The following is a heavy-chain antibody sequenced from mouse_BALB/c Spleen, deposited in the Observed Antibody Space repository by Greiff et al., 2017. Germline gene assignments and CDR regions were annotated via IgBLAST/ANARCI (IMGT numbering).Heavy chain of an antibody. CDR3: ARVDTTVVGDY. J-gene: IGHJ2*01. V-gene: IGHV5-6-5*01. Sequence: DVHLVESGGGLVKPGGSLKLSCAASGFTFSSYAMSWVRQTPEKRLEWVASISSGGSTYYPDSVKGRFTISRDNARNILYLQMSSLRSEDTAMYYCARVDTTVVGDYWGQGTTLTVSS. CDR2: ISSGGST. CDR1: GFTFSSYA. D-gene: IGHD1-1*01.